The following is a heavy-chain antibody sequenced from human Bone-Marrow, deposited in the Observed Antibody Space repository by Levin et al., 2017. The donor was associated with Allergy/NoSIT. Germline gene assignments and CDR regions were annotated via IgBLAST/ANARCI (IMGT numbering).Heavy chain of an antibody. CDR1: GFTFSFYG. V-gene: IGHV3-30*03. CDR3: ARRPNYLATGSGDF. Sequence: PGGSLRLSCAASGFTFSFYGMHWVRQAPGKGLEWVAVISDDGSTTNYADSVKGRFTISRDNSKNTLYLHMNSLRPEDTAVYYCARRPNYLATGSGDFWGQGTLVAVSS. J-gene: IGHJ4*02. CDR2: ISDDGSTT. D-gene: IGHD3-10*01.